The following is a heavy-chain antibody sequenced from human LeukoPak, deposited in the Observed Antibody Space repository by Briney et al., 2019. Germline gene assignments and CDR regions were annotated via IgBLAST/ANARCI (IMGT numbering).Heavy chain of an antibody. CDR1: GFPFQDSG. Sequence: GGPLRLSCAASGFPFQDSGLSWVRQAPGKGLEWISGINWNGDTTVYADSVKGRFTISRDNAKSSLYLQMNSLRADDTAFYYCARQTRGYVYYFDYWGQGTLVTVSS. J-gene: IGHJ4*02. CDR2: INWNGDTT. V-gene: IGHV3-20*04. D-gene: IGHD2-2*01. CDR3: ARQTRGYVYYFDY.